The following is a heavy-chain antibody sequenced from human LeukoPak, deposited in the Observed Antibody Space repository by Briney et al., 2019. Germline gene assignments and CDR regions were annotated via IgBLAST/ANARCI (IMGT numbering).Heavy chain of an antibody. V-gene: IGHV3-48*01. CDR2: ISGSSSTI. Sequence: GGSLRLSCAASGFTFSSYNMNWVRQAPGKGLEWVSYISGSSSTIYYADSVKGRFTISRDNSKNTLYLQMNSLRAEDTAVYYCARAKTLGYCSSTSCYGRTHYYYYGMDVWGQGTTVTVSS. CDR3: ARAKTLGYCSSTSCYGRTHYYYYGMDV. J-gene: IGHJ6*02. D-gene: IGHD2-2*01. CDR1: GFTFSSYN.